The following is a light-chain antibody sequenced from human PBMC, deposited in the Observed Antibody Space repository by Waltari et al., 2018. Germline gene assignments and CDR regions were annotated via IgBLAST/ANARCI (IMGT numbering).Light chain of an antibody. CDR2: GAS. Sequence: EIVFTQSPGTLSLSPGDRATLSCRATPSVSRTLAWYQQKPVQAPSLLIHGASIRATGIPDRFSGSGSGTDFSLTISRLEPEDFAVYYCQHYVTLPVTFGQGTKVEIK. J-gene: IGKJ1*01. V-gene: IGKV3-20*01. CDR1: PSVSRT. CDR3: QHYVTLPVT.